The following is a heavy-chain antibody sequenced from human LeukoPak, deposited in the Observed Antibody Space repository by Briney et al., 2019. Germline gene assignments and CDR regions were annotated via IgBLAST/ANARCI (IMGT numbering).Heavy chain of an antibody. CDR1: GGSISNYY. Sequence: SETLSLTCTVSGGSISNYYWSWIRQPPGKGLEWIGYIYYSGTTNYNPSLKSRVTISVDTSKNQFSLKLSSVTAADTAVYYCARGGGIAAAGTYFDYWGQGTLVTVSS. J-gene: IGHJ4*02. V-gene: IGHV4-59*12. CDR3: ARGGGIAAAGTYFDY. CDR2: IYYSGTT. D-gene: IGHD6-13*01.